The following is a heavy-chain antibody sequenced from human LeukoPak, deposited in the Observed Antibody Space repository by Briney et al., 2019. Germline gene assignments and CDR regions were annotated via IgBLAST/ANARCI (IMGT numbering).Heavy chain of an antibody. D-gene: IGHD3-22*01. CDR2: IHPSGGL. Sequence: PLETLSLTCTVSGASFSSGDQYWNWIRQSPGKGLEWIGSIHPSGGLYNNPSLESRVTISIDTSKNQSSLNLNSVTAADTAVYFCSRGLDSRKLGYWGQGTLVTVSS. CDR1: GASFSSGDQY. V-gene: IGHV4-31*03. CDR3: SRGLDSRKLGY. J-gene: IGHJ4*02.